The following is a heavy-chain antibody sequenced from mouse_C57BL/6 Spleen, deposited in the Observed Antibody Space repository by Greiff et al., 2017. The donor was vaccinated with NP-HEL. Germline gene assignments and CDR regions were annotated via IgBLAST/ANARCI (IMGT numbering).Heavy chain of an antibody. CDR1: GFTFSSYA. V-gene: IGHV5-9-1*02. CDR3: TSDYYGSSYWYLDV. D-gene: IGHD1-1*01. Sequence: EVQGVESGEGLVKPGGSLKLSCAASGFTFSSYAMSWVRQTPEKRLEWVAYISSGGDYIYYADTVKGRFTISRDNARNTLYLQMSSLKSEDTAMYYCTSDYYGSSYWYLDVWGTGTTVTVSS. CDR2: ISSGGDYI. J-gene: IGHJ1*03.